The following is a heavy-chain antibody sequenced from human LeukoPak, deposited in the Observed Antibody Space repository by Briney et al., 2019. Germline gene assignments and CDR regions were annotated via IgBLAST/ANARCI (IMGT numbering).Heavy chain of an antibody. CDR2: IYNSGST. Sequence: PSETLSLTCTVSGYSISSGYFWGWIRQPPGKGLEWIGTIYNSGSTYYNASLESRVTISVDTSKNQFSLKLSSVTAADTAVYYCARHLDYGDFKGLYYFDYWGQGTLVTVSS. V-gene: IGHV4-38-2*02. J-gene: IGHJ4*02. D-gene: IGHD4-17*01. CDR3: ARHLDYGDFKGLYYFDY. CDR1: GYSISSGYF.